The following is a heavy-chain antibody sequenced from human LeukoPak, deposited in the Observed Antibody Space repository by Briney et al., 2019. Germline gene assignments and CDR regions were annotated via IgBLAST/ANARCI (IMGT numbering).Heavy chain of an antibody. CDR2: ISYDGSNK. CDR1: GFTFSSYG. CDR3: AKDLSGYSYGHDAFDI. D-gene: IGHD5-18*01. Sequence: GSLRLSCAASGFTFSSYGMHWVRQAPGKGLEWVAVISYDGSNKYYADSVKGRFTISRDNSKNTLYLQMNSLRAEDTAVCYCAKDLSGYSYGHDAFDIWGQGTMVTVSS. J-gene: IGHJ3*02. V-gene: IGHV3-30*18.